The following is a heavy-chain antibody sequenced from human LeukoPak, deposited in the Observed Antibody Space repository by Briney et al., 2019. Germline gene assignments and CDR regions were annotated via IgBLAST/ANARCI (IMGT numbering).Heavy chain of an antibody. D-gene: IGHD2-8*02. V-gene: IGHV1-46*01. CDR1: GYTFSSYY. Sequence: GSSVKLSCKASGYTFSSYYIHCVRQAPGQGLQWMGVINPSGSNSRYAEEFQGRVTMTRDTSTNTVNMELSSLRSNDTAVYYCSSPKSPYEGTGPHNWGQGTQVTVSS. CDR3: SSPKSPYEGTGPHN. J-gene: IGHJ4*02. CDR2: INPSGSNS.